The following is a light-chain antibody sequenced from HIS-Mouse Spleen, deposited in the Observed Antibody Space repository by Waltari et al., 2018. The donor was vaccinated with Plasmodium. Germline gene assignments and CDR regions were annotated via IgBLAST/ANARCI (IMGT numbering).Light chain of an antibody. V-gene: IGLV2-14*03. Sequence: QSALTQPASLSGSPGQSIPIPCTGTSRDVGGYNYVSWYQQHPGKAPKLMIYDVSNRPSGVSDRFSGSKSGNTASLTISGLQAEDEADYYCSSYTSSSTVVFGGGTKLTVL. CDR2: DVS. J-gene: IGLJ2*01. CDR1: SRDVGGYNY. CDR3: SSYTSSSTVV.